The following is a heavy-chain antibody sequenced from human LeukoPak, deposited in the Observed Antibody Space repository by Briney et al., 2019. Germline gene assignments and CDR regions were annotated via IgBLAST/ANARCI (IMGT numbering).Heavy chain of an antibody. D-gene: IGHD6-19*01. Sequence: ASVKVSCKASGYIFTSYDINWVRQATGQGLEWMGWIDPNSGNTGYAQKFQGRVTMTRNTSISTAYMELSSLRAEDTAVYYCARESVAGTYGYWGQGTLVTVSS. CDR3: ARESVAGTYGY. V-gene: IGHV1-8*01. J-gene: IGHJ4*02. CDR2: IDPNSGNT. CDR1: GYIFTSYD.